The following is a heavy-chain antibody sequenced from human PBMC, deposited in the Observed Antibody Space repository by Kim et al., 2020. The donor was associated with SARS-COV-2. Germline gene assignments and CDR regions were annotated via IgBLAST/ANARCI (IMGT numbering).Heavy chain of an antibody. J-gene: IGHJ5*02. Sequence: GSTNYNPSLKSRVTIAVDTSKNQFSLKLSSVTAADTAVYYCARGRTVTTTWGQGTLVTVSS. CDR2: GST. V-gene: IGHV4-59*09. D-gene: IGHD4-17*01. CDR3: ARGRTVTTT.